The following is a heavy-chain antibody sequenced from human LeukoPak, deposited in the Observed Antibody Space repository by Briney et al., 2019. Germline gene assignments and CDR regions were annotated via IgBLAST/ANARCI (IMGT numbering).Heavy chain of an antibody. CDR3: ARVRYSSGNFDY. CDR2: IIPIFGTA. Sequence: SVKVSCKASGGTFSSYAISWVRQAPGQGLEWMGGIIPIFGTANYAQKFQGRVTITADESTSTAYMELSSLRSEDTAVYYCARVRYSSGNFDYWGQGTLVTVSS. V-gene: IGHV1-69*13. J-gene: IGHJ4*02. CDR1: GGTFSSYA. D-gene: IGHD6-19*01.